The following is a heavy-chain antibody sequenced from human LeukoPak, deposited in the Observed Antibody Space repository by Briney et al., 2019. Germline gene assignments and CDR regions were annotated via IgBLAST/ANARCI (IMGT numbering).Heavy chain of an antibody. D-gene: IGHD5-12*01. Sequence: GASVTVSFTASGYTFTVYYMHWVRQAPGQGREWMGWINPNSGGTNYAQKFQGRVTMTRDTSISTAYMELSRLRSDDTAVYYCARDQGRWLQFEYYFDYWGQGTLVTVSS. CDR3: ARDQGRWLQFEYYFDY. V-gene: IGHV1-2*02. CDR1: GYTFTVYY. CDR2: INPNSGGT. J-gene: IGHJ4*02.